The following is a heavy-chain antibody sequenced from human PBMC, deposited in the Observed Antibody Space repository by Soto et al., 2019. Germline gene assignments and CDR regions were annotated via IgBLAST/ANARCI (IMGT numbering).Heavy chain of an antibody. CDR2: TYHSGNP. CDR1: GDTIXTGGYS. Sequence: QLQLQESGSRLVXSSXXLSLTCAVSGDTIXTGGYSWAWIRQPPGKPLEWIGHTYHSGNPYYNPSLKSRVIISVDRSKNQFSLKLSSVXXXXXXXXXXXXXXXGXYVGYFDPWGQGTLVTVSS. V-gene: IGHV4-30-2*01. J-gene: IGHJ5*02. CDR3: XXXXXGXYVGYFDP. D-gene: IGHD4-17*01.